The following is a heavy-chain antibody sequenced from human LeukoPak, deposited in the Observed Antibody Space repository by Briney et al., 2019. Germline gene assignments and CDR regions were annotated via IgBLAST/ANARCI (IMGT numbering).Heavy chain of an antibody. CDR1: GFTFSASP. D-gene: IGHD5-24*01. CDR3: TRGARMSTVSHYF. Sequence: GGSLRLSCAASGFTFSASPMHWVRQASGKGLEWVGRIRSKADSYATTYAASVKGRFTISRDDSKNTAYLQMNNLKSEDTAVYYCTRGARMSTVSHYFWGQGTLVTVSS. CDR2: IRSKADSYAT. V-gene: IGHV3-73*01. J-gene: IGHJ4*02.